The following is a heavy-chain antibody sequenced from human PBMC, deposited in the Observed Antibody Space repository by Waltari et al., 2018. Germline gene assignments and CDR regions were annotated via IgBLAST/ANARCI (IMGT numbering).Heavy chain of an antibody. CDR2: IDHSRST. J-gene: IGHJ4*02. V-gene: IGHV4-34*02. D-gene: IGHD3-3*01. Sequence: QVQLQQWGAGLLKPSETLSLTCAVYGGSFSGYSWAWIRQPPGKGLEWIGEIDHSRSTNYSPPLKSRLTISLDTSKNQFSLKLTSVTAADTAIYYCARVGLFIRRAGAMFYWGQGTLVTVSS. CDR3: ARVGLFIRRAGAMFY. CDR1: GGSFSGYS.